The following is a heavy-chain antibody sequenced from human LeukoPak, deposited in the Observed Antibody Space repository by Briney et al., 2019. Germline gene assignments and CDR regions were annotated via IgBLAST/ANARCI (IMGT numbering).Heavy chain of an antibody. CDR3: AREDYDFWSGYSRRAWDY. D-gene: IGHD3-3*01. Sequence: GGSLRLSCAASGFTFSSYEMNWVRQAPGKGLEWVSYISSSGSTIYYADSVKGRFTISRDNAKNSLYLQMNSLRAEDTAVYYCAREDYDFWSGYSRRAWDYWGQGTLVAVSS. J-gene: IGHJ4*02. V-gene: IGHV3-48*03. CDR2: ISSSGSTI. CDR1: GFTFSSYE.